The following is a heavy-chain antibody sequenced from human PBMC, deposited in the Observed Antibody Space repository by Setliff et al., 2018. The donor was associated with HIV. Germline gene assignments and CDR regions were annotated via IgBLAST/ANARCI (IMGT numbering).Heavy chain of an antibody. CDR2: ISGSSGHT. CDR3: VREPGAPGYFDY. V-gene: IGHV3-11*06. D-gene: IGHD7-27*01. CDR1: GFTVSRFY. Sequence: PGGSLRLSCAASGFTVSRFYMSWVRQAPGKGLEWVSYISGSSGHTSYADSVKGRFTISRDNAKNTLFLQMNSLRAEDTALYYCVREPGAPGYFDYWGQGTLVTVSS. J-gene: IGHJ4*02.